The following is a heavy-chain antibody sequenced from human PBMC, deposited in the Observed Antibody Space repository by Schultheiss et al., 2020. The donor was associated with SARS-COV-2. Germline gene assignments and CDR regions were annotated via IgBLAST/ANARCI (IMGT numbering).Heavy chain of an antibody. CDR2: IWYDGSNK. J-gene: IGHJ6*02. D-gene: IGHD3-16*01. CDR3: AKGGGYPYYYGMDV. V-gene: IGHV3-33*06. CDR1: GFTFSSYA. Sequence: GGSLRLSCAASGFTFSSYAMHWVRQAPGKGLEWVAVIWYDGSNKYYADSVKGRFTISRDNSKNTLYLQMNSLRAEDTAVYYCAKGGGYPYYYGMDVWGQGTPVTVSS.